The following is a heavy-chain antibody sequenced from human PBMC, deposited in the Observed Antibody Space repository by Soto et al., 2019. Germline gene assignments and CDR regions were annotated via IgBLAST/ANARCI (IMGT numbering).Heavy chain of an antibody. CDR1: GGSISSSDW. D-gene: IGHD2-15*01. CDR2: VSHSGDT. J-gene: IGHJ1*01. V-gene: IGHV4-4*02. Sequence: QVQLQESGPGLVKPSGTLSLTCAVSGGSISSSDWWSWVRQPPGKGLEWIGEVSHSGDTNYNPYLKSRVTISVDKSKNQFSLKLSSVTAADTAVYYCARVSGPDSEYLQHWGQGTLVTVSS. CDR3: ARVSGPDSEYLQH.